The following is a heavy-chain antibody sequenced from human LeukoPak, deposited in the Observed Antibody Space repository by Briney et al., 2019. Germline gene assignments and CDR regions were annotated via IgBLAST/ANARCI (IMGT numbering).Heavy chain of an antibody. D-gene: IGHD6-13*01. V-gene: IGHV3-30*18. CDR1: GFTFSSYG. Sequence: TGGSLRLSCAVSGFTFSSYGMHWVRQAPGKGLEWVAVISYDGSNKYYADSVKGRFTISRDNSKNTLYLQMNSLGAEDTAVYYCAKGMRYSSSQLFDYWGQGTLVTVSS. CDR3: AKGMRYSSSQLFDY. CDR2: ISYDGSNK. J-gene: IGHJ4*02.